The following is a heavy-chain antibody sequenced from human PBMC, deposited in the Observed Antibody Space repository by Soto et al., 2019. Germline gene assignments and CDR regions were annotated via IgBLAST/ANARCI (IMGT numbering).Heavy chain of an antibody. J-gene: IGHJ5*02. CDR3: ARDQWIQLDGSILFDP. CDR1: GYTFTSYG. D-gene: IGHD5-18*01. V-gene: IGHV1-18*01. CDR2: ISAYNGNT. Sequence: ASVNVSCKASGYTFTSYGISWVRQAPGQGLEWMGWISAYNGNTNYAQKLLGRVTMTTDTSTSTAYMELRSLRSDDTAVYYCARDQWIQLDGSILFDPWGQGSLVTVSS.